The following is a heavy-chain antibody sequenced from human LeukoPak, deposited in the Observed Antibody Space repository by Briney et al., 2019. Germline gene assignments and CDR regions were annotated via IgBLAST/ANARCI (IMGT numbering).Heavy chain of an antibody. CDR2: IYTSGST. CDR3: ARGLRALYWDYYYYMDV. Sequence: PSETLSLTCTVSGGSISSGSCWSWIRQPAGKGLEWIGRIYTSGSTNYNPSLKSRATISVDTSKNQFSLKLGSVTAADTAVYYCARGLRALYWDYYYYMDVWGKGTTVTVSS. J-gene: IGHJ6*03. V-gene: IGHV4-61*02. D-gene: IGHD2-2*02. CDR1: GGSISSGSC.